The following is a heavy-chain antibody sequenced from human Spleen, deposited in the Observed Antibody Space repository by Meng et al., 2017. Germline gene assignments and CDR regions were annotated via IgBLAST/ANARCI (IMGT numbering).Heavy chain of an antibody. V-gene: IGHV1-3*01. CDR3: VKHSSDWSLDS. CDR1: GYTFTNYV. D-gene: IGHD6-19*01. Sequence: QVQLVQSGGEVKKPGASVKVSCKTSGYTFTNYVIHWVRQAPGQRLEWMGWIRPSGHPTYAQKFQGRVTMTIDTSTTTASMELRSLRSDDSALYYCVKHSSDWSLDSWGQGTLVTVSS. J-gene: IGHJ4*02. CDR2: IRPSGHP.